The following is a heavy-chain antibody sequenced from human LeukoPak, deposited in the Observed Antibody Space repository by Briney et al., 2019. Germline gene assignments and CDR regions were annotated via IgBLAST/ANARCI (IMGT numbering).Heavy chain of an antibody. J-gene: IGHJ4*02. CDR3: ARERGVSPDYFDY. CDR2: IKQDGSEK. D-gene: IGHD3-10*01. V-gene: IGHV3-7*01. Sequence: GGSLRLSCAAYGFTFSSYWMSWVRQAPGKGLEWVANIKQDGSEKYYVDSVKGRFTISRDNAKNSLYLQMNSLRAEDTAVYYCARERGVSPDYFDYWGQGTLVTVSS. CDR1: GFTFSSYW.